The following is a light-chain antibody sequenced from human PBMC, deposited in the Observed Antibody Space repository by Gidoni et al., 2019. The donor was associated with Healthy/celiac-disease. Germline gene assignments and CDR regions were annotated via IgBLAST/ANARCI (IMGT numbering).Light chain of an antibody. Sequence: SQPTLCLSPGERATLSCRASQSVSSNLAWYQQKPGQAPRLLIYGASTRATGIPARFSGSGSGTEFTLTISSLQSEDFAVYYCQQYNNWPPLTFXGXTKVEIK. V-gene: IGKV3-15*01. J-gene: IGKJ4*01. CDR2: GAS. CDR3: QQYNNWPPLT. CDR1: QSVSSN.